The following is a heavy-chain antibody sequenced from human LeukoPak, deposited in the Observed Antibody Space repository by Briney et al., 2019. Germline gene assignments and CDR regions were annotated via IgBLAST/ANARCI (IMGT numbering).Heavy chain of an antibody. J-gene: IGHJ1*01. CDR2: ISISGSTI. D-gene: IGHD6-6*01. CDR1: GFTFTDYF. CDR3: ARSSDSSSLQYFQH. Sequence: GGSLRLSCAASGFTFTDYFMNWIRQAPGKGLEWVSSISISGSTIYYADSVKGRFTISRDNAKNSLYLQMNSLRAEDTAVYYCARSSDSSSLQYFQHWGQGTLVTVSS. V-gene: IGHV3-11*01.